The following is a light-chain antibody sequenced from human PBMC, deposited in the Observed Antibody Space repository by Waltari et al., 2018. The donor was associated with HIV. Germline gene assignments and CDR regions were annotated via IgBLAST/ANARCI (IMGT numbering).Light chain of an antibody. CDR1: TGAATSVNS. CDR3: LLYYGGAQRYV. J-gene: IGLJ1*01. V-gene: IGLV7-43*01. Sequence: QTVVTQEPSLTVSPGGTVTLTCSSSTGAATSVNSPNWFQQKPGQAPRGLIYSTSNKNSWTPARFSGSLLGGKAALTLSGVQPEDEAEYYCLLYYGGAQRYVFGTGTKVTVL. CDR2: STS.